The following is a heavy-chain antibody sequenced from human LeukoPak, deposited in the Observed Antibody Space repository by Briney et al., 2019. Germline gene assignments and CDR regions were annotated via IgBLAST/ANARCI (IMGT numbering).Heavy chain of an antibody. V-gene: IGHV3-21*01. CDR3: ARLLWWNEYYFDY. Sequence: PGGSLRLSCAASGFTFSSYSMNWVRQAPGKGLEWVSSISSSSSYIYYADSVKGRFTISRDNAKNSLYLQMNSLRAEDTAVYYCARLLWWNEYYFDYWGQGTLVTVSS. CDR2: ISSSSSYI. J-gene: IGHJ4*02. CDR1: GFTFSSYS. D-gene: IGHD4/OR15-4a*01.